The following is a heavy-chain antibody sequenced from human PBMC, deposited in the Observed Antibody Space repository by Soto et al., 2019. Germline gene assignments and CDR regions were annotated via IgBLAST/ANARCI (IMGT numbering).Heavy chain of an antibody. J-gene: IGHJ4*02. CDR3: ATSEFH. D-gene: IGHD2-21*01. Sequence: SETLSHTCTVSGDSISTDYWGWIRQPPGKGLEWIGSIYYSGSTYYNPSLKSRVTISVDTSKNQFSLKLSSVTAADTAVYYCATSEFHWGQGTLVTVSS. CDR2: IYYSGST. V-gene: IGHV4-39*01. CDR1: GDSISTDY.